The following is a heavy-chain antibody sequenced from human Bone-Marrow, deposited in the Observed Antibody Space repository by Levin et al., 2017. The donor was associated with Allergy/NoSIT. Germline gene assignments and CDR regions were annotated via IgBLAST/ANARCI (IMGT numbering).Heavy chain of an antibody. CDR1: GFTFSSYG. J-gene: IGHJ4*02. V-gene: IGHV3-33*01. Sequence: GESLKISCAASGFTFSSYGMHWVRQAPGKGLEWVAVIWYDGSNKYYADSVKGRFTISRDNSKNTLYLQMNSLRAEDTAVYYCAREFLHSRSWGFDYWGQGTLVTVSS. CDR2: IWYDGSNK. CDR3: AREFLHSRSWGFDY. D-gene: IGHD6-13*01.